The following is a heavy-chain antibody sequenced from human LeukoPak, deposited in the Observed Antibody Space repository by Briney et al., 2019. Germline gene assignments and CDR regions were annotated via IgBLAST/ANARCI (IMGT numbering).Heavy chain of an antibody. CDR3: AKEWKWGANSNFYYGMNV. J-gene: IGHJ6*02. CDR1: GFSFSNYA. CDR2: ISYDGFNK. V-gene: IGHV3-30*04. Sequence: GGSLRLSCAASGFSFSNYAMHWVRQAPGKGLEWVALISYDGFNKYYADSVKGRFIISRDNSKNTLFLQINSLRAEDTAIYYCAKEWKWGANSNFYYGMNVWGPGTTVTVSS. D-gene: IGHD1-26*01.